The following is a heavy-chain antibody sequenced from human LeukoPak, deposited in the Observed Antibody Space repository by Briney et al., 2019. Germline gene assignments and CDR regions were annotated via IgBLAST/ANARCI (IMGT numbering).Heavy chain of an antibody. V-gene: IGHV3-7*01. CDR1: GFTFSSYW. J-gene: IGHJ5*02. D-gene: IGHD1-20*01. Sequence: PGGSLRLSCAASGFTFSSYWMSWVRQAPGKGLEWVANIKQDGSEKYYVDSVKGRFTISRDNAKNSLYLQMNSLRAEDTAVYYCARDLPRWRLTGTWFDHWGQGTLVTVSS. CDR2: IKQDGSEK. CDR3: ARDLPRWRLTGTWFDH.